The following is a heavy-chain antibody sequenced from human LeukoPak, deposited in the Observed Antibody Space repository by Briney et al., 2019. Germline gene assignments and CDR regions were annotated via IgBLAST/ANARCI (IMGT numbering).Heavy chain of an antibody. J-gene: IGHJ4*02. CDR3: ARLTSRVSHISDY. D-gene: IGHD2-21*01. CDR1: GGSFSASY. Sequence: SETLSLTCEVHGGSFSASYWTWIRQPPGKGLEWIGEINHSGSTNYNPSLKSRVTISVDTSKNQFSLKLSSVTAADTAVYYCARLTSRVSHISDYWGQGTLVTVSS. CDR2: INHSGST. V-gene: IGHV4-34*01.